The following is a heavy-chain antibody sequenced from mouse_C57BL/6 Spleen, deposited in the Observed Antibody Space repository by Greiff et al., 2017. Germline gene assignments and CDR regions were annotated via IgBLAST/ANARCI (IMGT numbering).Heavy chain of an antibody. CDR2: ISYDGSN. CDR1: GYSITSGYY. Sequence: VQLKESGPGLVKPSQSLSLTCSVTGYSITSGYYWNWIRQFPGNKLEWMGYISYDGSNNYNPSLKNRISITRDTSKNQFFLKLNSVTTEDTATYYCARAGSSCDCYAMDYWGQGTSVTVSS. V-gene: IGHV3-6*01. CDR3: ARAGSSCDCYAMDY. D-gene: IGHD1-1*01. J-gene: IGHJ4*01.